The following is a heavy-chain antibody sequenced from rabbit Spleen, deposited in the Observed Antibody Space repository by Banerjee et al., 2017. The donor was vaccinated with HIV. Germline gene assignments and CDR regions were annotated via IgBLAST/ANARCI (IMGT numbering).Heavy chain of an antibody. CDR3: ARDLTSVVGWNFNL. Sequence: QSLEESGGGLVKPGASLTLTCKASGFSFNSGYDMCWVRQAPGKGLQWIACINVYTGKPVYATWAKGRFTISRTSSTTVTLQMTSLTAADTATYFCARDLTSVVGWNFNLWGPGTLVTVS. D-gene: IGHD1-1*01. J-gene: IGHJ4*01. CDR2: INVYTGKP. CDR1: GFSFNSGYD. V-gene: IGHV1S40*01.